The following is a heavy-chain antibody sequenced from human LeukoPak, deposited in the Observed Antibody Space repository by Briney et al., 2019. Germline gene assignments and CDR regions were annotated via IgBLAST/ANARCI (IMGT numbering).Heavy chain of an antibody. CDR2: IESSSSPI. V-gene: IGHV3-48*01. J-gene: IGHJ4*02. Sequence: PGGSLRLSCTASGFTFSSSNMNWVRQAPGKGLEWVSYIESSSSPIYYTDSVKGRFTISRDNAKKSLYLQMNSLRVEDTALYLCAGGDRNGWYFDYWGQGTLVTVSS. D-gene: IGHD6-19*01. CDR1: GFTFSSSN. CDR3: AGGDRNGWYFDY.